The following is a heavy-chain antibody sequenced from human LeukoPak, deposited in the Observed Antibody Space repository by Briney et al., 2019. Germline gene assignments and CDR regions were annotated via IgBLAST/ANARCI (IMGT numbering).Heavy chain of an antibody. J-gene: IGHJ5*02. D-gene: IGHD6-19*01. CDR1: GFTFRSYW. Sequence: GGSLRLSCAASGFTFRSYWMSWVRQAPGKRLEWVGNIKQDGSEKYYVDSVKGRFTISRDNAKNSLYLQMNSLRAEDTAVYYCARDRRRSSTWDGAGYDPWGQGTLVTVSS. CDR2: IKQDGSEK. CDR3: ARDRRRSSTWDGAGYDP. V-gene: IGHV3-7*03.